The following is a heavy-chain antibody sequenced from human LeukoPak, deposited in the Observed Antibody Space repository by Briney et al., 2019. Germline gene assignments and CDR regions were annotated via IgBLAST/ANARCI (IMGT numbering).Heavy chain of an antibody. V-gene: IGHV3-74*01. D-gene: IGHD6-25*01. CDR2: INSDGSST. Sequence: GGSLRLSCSASGFTFSNYWMHWVRQAPGKGLGWVSRINSDGSSTSYADSVKGRFTISRDNAKTTLYLQMNSLRAEDTAVYYCARRRSGHYFDYWGLGTLVTVSS. CDR1: GFTFSNYW. J-gene: IGHJ4*02. CDR3: ARRRSGHYFDY.